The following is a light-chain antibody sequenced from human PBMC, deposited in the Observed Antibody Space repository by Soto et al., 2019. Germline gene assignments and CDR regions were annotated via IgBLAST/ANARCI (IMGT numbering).Light chain of an antibody. V-gene: IGKV1-39*01. J-gene: IGKJ4*01. CDR3: HQSYSTPPLT. Sequence: DIQMTQSPSSLSASVGDRVTITCRASQSISSYLNWHQQKPGKAPKLLIYAASSLQSGVPSRFSGSGSGTDFTLTISSLQPEDFATYYCHQSYSTPPLTFGGGTKVEIK. CDR2: AAS. CDR1: QSISSY.